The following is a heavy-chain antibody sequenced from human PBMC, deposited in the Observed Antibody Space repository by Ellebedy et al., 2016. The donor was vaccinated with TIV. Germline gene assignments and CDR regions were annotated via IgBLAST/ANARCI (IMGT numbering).Heavy chain of an antibody. CDR1: GYTFKSYG. V-gene: IGHV1-18*01. CDR3: ARDSSRELPEYFFDS. Sequence: ASVKVSCXASGYTFKSYGIMWARQAPGLGLECMGWVNPKSGGTYYPQRFQGRLTLTRATSTRTFYMELSSLTSEDSAIYYCARDSSRELPEYFFDSWGQGALVTVSS. J-gene: IGHJ4*02. CDR2: VNPKSGGT. D-gene: IGHD1-1*01.